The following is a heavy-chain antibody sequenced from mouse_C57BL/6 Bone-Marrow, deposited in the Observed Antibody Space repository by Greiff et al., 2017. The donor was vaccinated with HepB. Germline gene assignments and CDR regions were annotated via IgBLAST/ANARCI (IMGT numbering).Heavy chain of an antibody. CDR2: IYPGDGDT. Sequence: QVQLQQSGPELVKPGASVKISCKASGYAFSSSWMNWVKQRPGKGLEWIGRIYPGDGDTNYNGKFKGKATLTADKSSSTAYMQLSSLTSEDSAVYFCARRGYYYYGSPWYFDVWGTGTTVTVSS. J-gene: IGHJ1*03. CDR1: GYAFSSSW. V-gene: IGHV1-82*01. CDR3: ARRGYYYYGSPWYFDV. D-gene: IGHD1-1*01.